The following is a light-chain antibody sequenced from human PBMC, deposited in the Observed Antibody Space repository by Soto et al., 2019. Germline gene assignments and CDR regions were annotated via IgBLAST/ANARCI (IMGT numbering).Light chain of an antibody. CDR1: QDIRKD. CDR3: LQDYNYPFT. Sequence: IQMTQSPSTLSGPVGDRVTITCRASQDIRKDLALYQQKPGKAPQILIYGASTLQTGVASRFSGSGSATDFTLTISSLQPEDSAAYYCLQDYNYPFTFGQGTKVDIK. CDR2: GAS. J-gene: IGKJ2*01. V-gene: IGKV1-6*01.